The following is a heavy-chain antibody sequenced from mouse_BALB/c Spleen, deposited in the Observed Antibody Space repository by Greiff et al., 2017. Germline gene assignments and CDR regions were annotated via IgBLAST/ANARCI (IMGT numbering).Heavy chain of an antibody. V-gene: IGHV1-7*01. CDR3: ARMDHYYAMDY. Sequence: VQLQQSGAELAKPGASVKMSCKASGYTFTSYWMHWVKQRPGQGLEWIGYINPSTGYTEYNQKFKDKATLTADKSSSTAYMQLSSLTSEDSAVYYCARMDHYYAMDYWGQGTSVTVSS. J-gene: IGHJ4*01. CDR2: INPSTGYT. CDR1: GYTFTSYW.